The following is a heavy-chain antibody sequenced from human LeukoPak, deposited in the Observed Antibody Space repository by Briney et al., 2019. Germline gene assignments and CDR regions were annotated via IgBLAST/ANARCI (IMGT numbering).Heavy chain of an antibody. CDR3: AREPKQWLVPIDY. Sequence: GGSLRLSCAASGLTFSDYYMSWIRQAPGKGLERVSYISSSGTTIYYADSVKGRFTISRDNAKNSLYLQMNSLRAEDTAVYYCAREPKQWLVPIDYWGQGTLVTVSS. V-gene: IGHV3-11*04. J-gene: IGHJ4*02. CDR2: ISSSGTTI. CDR1: GLTFSDYY. D-gene: IGHD6-19*01.